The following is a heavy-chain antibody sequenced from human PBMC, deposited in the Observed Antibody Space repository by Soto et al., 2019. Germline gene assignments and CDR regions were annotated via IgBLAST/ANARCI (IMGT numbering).Heavy chain of an antibody. CDR3: AVGAAADHQGVYYGMDV. D-gene: IGHD6-13*01. CDR2: IGTAGDT. V-gene: IGHV3-13*01. CDR1: GFTFSSYD. Sequence: EVQLVESGGGLVQPGGSLRLSCAASGFTFSSYDMHWVRQATGKGLEWVSAIGTAGDTYYPGSVKGRFTISRENAKNSLYLQMNSLRAEDTAVYYCAVGAAADHQGVYYGMDVWGQGTTVTVSS. J-gene: IGHJ6*02.